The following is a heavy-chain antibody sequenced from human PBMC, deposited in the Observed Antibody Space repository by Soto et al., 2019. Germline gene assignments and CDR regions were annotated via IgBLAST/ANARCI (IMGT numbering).Heavy chain of an antibody. CDR2: ISYSGST. J-gene: IGHJ4*02. CDR1: GGSISNYY. Sequence: SETLSLTCTVSGGSISNYYWSWIRQPPGKELEWIGYISYSGSTNYNPSLKSRVTISVDPSKNQFSLNLSSVTAADAAVYYCARSNYDILTSYYTTYFDYWGQGTLVTVSS. D-gene: IGHD3-9*01. CDR3: ARSNYDILTSYYTTYFDY. V-gene: IGHV4-59*08.